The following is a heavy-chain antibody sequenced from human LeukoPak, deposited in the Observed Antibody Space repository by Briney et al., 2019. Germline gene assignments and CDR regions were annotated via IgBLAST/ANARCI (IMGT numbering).Heavy chain of an antibody. D-gene: IGHD3-9*01. V-gene: IGHV3-74*01. CDR3: ARDFEAPSNC. J-gene: IGHJ4*02. Sequence: QPGGSLRLSCAASGFTFSSYWMHWVRQAPGKGLVWVSRINPDGSRTNYADSVKGRFTISRDNAKNTLYLQMNSLRAEDTAVYYRARDFEAPSNCWGQGTLVTVSS. CDR2: INPDGSRT. CDR1: GFTFSSYW.